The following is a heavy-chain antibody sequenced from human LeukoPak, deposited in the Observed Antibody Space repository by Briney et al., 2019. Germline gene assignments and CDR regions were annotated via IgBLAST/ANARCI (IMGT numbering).Heavy chain of an antibody. D-gene: IGHD3-22*01. Sequence: PGGSLRLSCAASGFTFSSYWMSWVRQAPGKGLEWVANIKQDGSEKYYVDSVKGRFTISRDNAKNSLYLQMNSLRAEDTAVYYCAREEIYYDSSGYHLDWYFDLWGRGTLVTVSS. J-gene: IGHJ2*01. CDR1: GFTFSSYW. V-gene: IGHV3-7*03. CDR3: AREEIYYDSSGYHLDWYFDL. CDR2: IKQDGSEK.